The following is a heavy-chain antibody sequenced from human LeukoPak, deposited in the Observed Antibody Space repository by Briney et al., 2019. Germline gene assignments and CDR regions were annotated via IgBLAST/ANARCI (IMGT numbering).Heavy chain of an antibody. CDR1: GGSISSYY. Sequence: TSSETLSLTCTVSGGSISSYYWSWIRQPPGKGLEWIGYIYYSGSTNYNPSLESRVTISVDTSKNQFSLKLSSVTAADTAVYYCARVKQQWLGELDYWGQGTLVTVSS. D-gene: IGHD6-19*01. V-gene: IGHV4-59*01. CDR2: IYYSGST. CDR3: ARVKQQWLGELDY. J-gene: IGHJ4*02.